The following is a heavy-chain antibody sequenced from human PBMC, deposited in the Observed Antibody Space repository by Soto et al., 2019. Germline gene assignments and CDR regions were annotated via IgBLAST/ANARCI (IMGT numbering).Heavy chain of an antibody. CDR1: GFSLSSSGVG. Sequence: QITLKESGPTLVKPTQTLTLTCTFSGFSLSSSGVGVGWIRQPPGKAPEWLALIYWDEDKRYSPSLKTRLTITNDTSTNEVVLTRTNMDPVDTGTYYGAHKGGRGAGMDVWGQGTTVTVSS. D-gene: IGHD2-15*01. V-gene: IGHV2-5*02. CDR2: IYWDEDK. CDR3: AHKGGRGAGMDV. J-gene: IGHJ6*02.